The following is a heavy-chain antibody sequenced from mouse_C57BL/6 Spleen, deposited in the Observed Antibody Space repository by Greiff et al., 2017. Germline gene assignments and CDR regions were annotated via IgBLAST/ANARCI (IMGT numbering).Heavy chain of an antibody. CDR3: ARKRDRGYAMDY. V-gene: IGHV2-2*01. Sequence: QVHVKQSGPGLVQPSQSLSITCTVSGFSLTSYGVHWVRQSPGQGLEWLGVIWSGGSTDYNAAFISRLSISKDNSKSQVFFKMNSMQADDTAIYYCARKRDRGYAMDYWGQGTSVTVSS. CDR1: GFSLTSYG. J-gene: IGHJ4*01. D-gene: IGHD3-3*01. CDR2: IWSGGST.